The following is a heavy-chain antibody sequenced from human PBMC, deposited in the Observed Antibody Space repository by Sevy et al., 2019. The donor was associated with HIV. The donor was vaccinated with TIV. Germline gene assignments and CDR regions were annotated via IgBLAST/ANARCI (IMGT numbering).Heavy chain of an antibody. CDR1: GFTFSSYA. D-gene: IGHD3-10*01. V-gene: IGHV3-23*01. J-gene: IGHJ4*02. Sequence: GGSLRLSCAASGFTFSSYAMSWVRQAPGKGLEWVSAISGSGGSTYYADSVKGRVTISRDNSKNTLYLQMNSLRAEDRALYYCTKDLSRGVINYYFDYWGQGTLVTVSS. CDR3: TKDLSRGVINYYFDY. CDR2: ISGSGGST.